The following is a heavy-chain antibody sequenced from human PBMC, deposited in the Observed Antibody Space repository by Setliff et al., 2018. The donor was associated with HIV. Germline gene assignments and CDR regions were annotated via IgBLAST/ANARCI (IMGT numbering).Heavy chain of an antibody. CDR2: ISAYNGNT. CDR3: ARESRDIVATSPLDY. V-gene: IGHV1-18*01. Sequence: ASVKVSCKASGYTFTSYGISWVRQAPGQGLEWMGWISAYNGNTNYAQKLQGRVTMTTDTPTSTAYMELSRLISDDTAVYYCARESRDIVATSPLDYWGQGTLVTVSS. D-gene: IGHD5-12*01. CDR1: GYTFTSYG. J-gene: IGHJ4*02.